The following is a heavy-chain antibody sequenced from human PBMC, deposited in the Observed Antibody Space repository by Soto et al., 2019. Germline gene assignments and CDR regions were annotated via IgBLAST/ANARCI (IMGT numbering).Heavy chain of an antibody. CDR2: IYYSGTT. J-gene: IGHJ5*02. V-gene: IGHV4-61*01. CDR1: GDSVSSGSYY. CDR3: ARGQLRYFDGSNWFDP. Sequence: PSETLSLTCNVSGDSVSSGSYYWTWVRQPPGKGLEWIGNIYYSGTTNYNPSLQNRVTISIDTSKNQYSLKLTSVTAADTAVYYCARGQLRYFDGSNWFDPWGQGTLVTVSS. D-gene: IGHD3-9*01.